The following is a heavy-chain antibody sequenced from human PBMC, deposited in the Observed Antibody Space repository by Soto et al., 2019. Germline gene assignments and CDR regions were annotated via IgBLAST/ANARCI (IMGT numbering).Heavy chain of an antibody. CDR2: IYYSGST. CDR1: GGSISSYY. D-gene: IGHD3-10*01. J-gene: IGHJ1*01. V-gene: IGHV4-59*12. CDR3: ARGGGEGSGRGKYFQP. Sequence: QVQLQESGPGLVKPSETLSLTCTVSGGSISSYYWSWIRQPPGKGLEWIGYIYYSGSTNYNPSLKRRGTLTGDTSKKQGPRKGRPGAGADTGGEYWARGGGEGSGRGKYFQPWGQGTLVTVSS.